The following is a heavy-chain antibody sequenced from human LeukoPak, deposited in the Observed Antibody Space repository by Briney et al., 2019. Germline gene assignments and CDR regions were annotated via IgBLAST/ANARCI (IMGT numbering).Heavy chain of an antibody. CDR2: MHSTGST. V-gene: IGHV4-59*01. D-gene: IGHD2-8*02. Sequence: SETLSLTCTVSGASISGYYWSCIPQPPGKGLEWIGYMHSTGSTNQNPSLKSRVTMSVDASKNQFSLKLTSVTAADTAVYYCARYHCPGDICDGFDYWGLGTLVTVST. CDR1: GASISGYY. J-gene: IGHJ4*02. CDR3: ARYHCPGDICDGFDY.